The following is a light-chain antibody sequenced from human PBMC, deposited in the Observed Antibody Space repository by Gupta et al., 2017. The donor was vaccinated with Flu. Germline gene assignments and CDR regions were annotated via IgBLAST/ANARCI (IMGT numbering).Light chain of an antibody. J-gene: IGLJ2*01. Sequence: VTISCSGSSSNIGSNTVNWYQQFPGTAPKLLIYNNSQRPSGVPDRFSCSKSGTSASLAISGLQSEDEADYYCAAWDDTLNGARVFGGGTKLTVL. V-gene: IGLV1-44*01. CDR2: NNS. CDR1: SSNIGSNT. CDR3: AAWDDTLNGARV.